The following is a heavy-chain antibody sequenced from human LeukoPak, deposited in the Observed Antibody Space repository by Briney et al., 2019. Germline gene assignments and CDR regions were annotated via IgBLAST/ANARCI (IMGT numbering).Heavy chain of an antibody. J-gene: IGHJ6*03. CDR3: ARDSPYYYGSGSATYYMDV. CDR1: GGSISSYY. V-gene: IGHV4-59*01. CDR2: IHYTGST. Sequence: PSETLSLTCTVSGGSISSYYWSWIRQSPGKGLECIGYIHYTGSTNYNPSLKSRVTISVDTSKNQFSLKLSSVTAADTAVYYCARDSPYYYGSGSATYYMDVWGKGTTVTISS. D-gene: IGHD3-10*01.